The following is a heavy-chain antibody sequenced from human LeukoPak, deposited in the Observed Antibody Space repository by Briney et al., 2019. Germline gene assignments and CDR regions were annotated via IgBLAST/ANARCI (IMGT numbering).Heavy chain of an antibody. CDR1: GGSFSGYY. Sequence: PSETLSLTCAVYGGSFSGYYWNWIRQSPGKGLEWIGEINHSGSTNYNPPLKSRVTISLDTSNNQFSLKLSSVTAADTAVYYCARRPTGIDYWGQGTLVTVSS. J-gene: IGHJ4*02. CDR2: INHSGST. D-gene: IGHD4-17*01. V-gene: IGHV4-34*01. CDR3: ARRPTGIDY.